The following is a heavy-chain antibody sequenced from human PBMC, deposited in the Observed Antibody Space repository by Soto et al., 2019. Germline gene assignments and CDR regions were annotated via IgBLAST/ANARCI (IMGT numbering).Heavy chain of an antibody. Sequence: QVQLQQWGAGLLKPSETLSLTCAVYGGSFSGYYWSWICQPPGKGLEWIGEINHSGSTNYNPSLKSRVTISVDTSKNQFSLKLSSVTAADTAVYYCARARLYYYGSGSYYYFDYWGQGTLVTVSS. CDR3: ARARLYYYGSGSYYYFDY. CDR2: INHSGST. CDR1: GGSFSGYY. D-gene: IGHD3-10*01. V-gene: IGHV4-34*01. J-gene: IGHJ4*02.